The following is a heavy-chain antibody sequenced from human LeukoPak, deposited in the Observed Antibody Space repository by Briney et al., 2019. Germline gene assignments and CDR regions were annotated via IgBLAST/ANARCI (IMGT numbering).Heavy chain of an antibody. CDR3: ARGGLIPMGEDY. CDR1: GYTFTSYD. Sequence: ASVKVSCKASGYTFTSYDINWVRQATGQGLEWMGWMNPNSGNTGYAQKFQGRVTMTRNTSISTAYMELSSLRSEDTAVYYCARGGLIPMGEDYWGQGTLVTVSS. D-gene: IGHD3-10*01. J-gene: IGHJ4*02. V-gene: IGHV1-8*01. CDR2: MNPNSGNT.